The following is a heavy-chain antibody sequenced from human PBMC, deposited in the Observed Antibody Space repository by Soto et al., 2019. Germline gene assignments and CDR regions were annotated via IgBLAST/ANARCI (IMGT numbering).Heavy chain of an antibody. J-gene: IGHJ3*02. V-gene: IGHV4-59*01. D-gene: IGHD3-22*01. CDR2: VYYSGST. Sequence: SETLSLTCTVSGASISSSYWSWIRQSPEKGLEWIGYVYYSGSTNYNPSLKSRVTISVDTSKNQFSLKLNSVTAADTAVYYCARGYYDSSGQSNTFDIWGQGTMVTVSS. CDR3: ARGYYDSSGQSNTFDI. CDR1: GASISSSY.